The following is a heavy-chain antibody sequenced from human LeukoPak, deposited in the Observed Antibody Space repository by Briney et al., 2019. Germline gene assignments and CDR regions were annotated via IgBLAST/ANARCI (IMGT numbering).Heavy chain of an antibody. CDR2: IYYSGST. D-gene: IGHD3-3*01. CDR1: GGSISSGGYY. Sequence: SETLSLTCTVSGGSISSGGYYWSWIRQHPGKGLEWIGYIYYSGSTYHNPSLKSRVTISVDTSKNQFSLKLSSVTAADTAVYYCARAGGYDFWSGYYGGEYWFDPWGQGTLVTVSS. V-gene: IGHV4-31*03. CDR3: ARAGGYDFWSGYYGGEYWFDP. J-gene: IGHJ5*02.